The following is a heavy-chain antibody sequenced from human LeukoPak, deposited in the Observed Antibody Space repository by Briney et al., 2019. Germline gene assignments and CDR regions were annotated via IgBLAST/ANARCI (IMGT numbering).Heavy chain of an antibody. CDR3: AKGGYYHGYYYYYMDV. CDR2: ISAGGSNT. D-gene: IGHD3-22*01. Sequence: GGTLRLSCAASGFTFSSYGMSWGRQAPGKGLEWVSGISAGGSNTYYADSVMGRFTISRDNSKNTLYLQMKSLRAEDTAIYYSAKGGYYHGYYYYYMDVWGKGTTVTISS. V-gene: IGHV3-23*01. J-gene: IGHJ6*03. CDR1: GFTFSSYG.